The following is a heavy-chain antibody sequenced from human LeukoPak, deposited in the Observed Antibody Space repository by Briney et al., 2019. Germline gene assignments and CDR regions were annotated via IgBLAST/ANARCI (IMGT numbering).Heavy chain of an antibody. V-gene: IGHV4-39*01. CDR3: ARQVGLYYFDF. CDR2: ISYSGNP. Sequence: SETLSLTCTVSGDSVSSSRYFRGWIRQPPGKGLEGIVTISYSGNPYFNPSLKSRVTISVDTSKNQFSLKLSSVTAADTAVYYCARQVGLYYFDFWGQGTLVTVSS. CDR1: GDSVSSSRYF. J-gene: IGHJ4*02.